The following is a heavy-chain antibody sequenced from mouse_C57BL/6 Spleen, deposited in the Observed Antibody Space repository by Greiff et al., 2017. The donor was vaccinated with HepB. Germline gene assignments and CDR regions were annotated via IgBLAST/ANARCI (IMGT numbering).Heavy chain of an antibody. Sequence: QVQLQQSGAELARPGASVKLSCKASGYTFTSYGISWVKQRTGQGLEWIGEIYPRSGNTYYNEKFKGKATLTADKSSSTAYMELRSLTSEDSAVYFCARKGGYSPFAYWGQGTLVTVSA. CDR1: GYTFTSYG. D-gene: IGHD2-3*01. CDR2: IYPRSGNT. V-gene: IGHV1-81*01. CDR3: ARKGGYSPFAY. J-gene: IGHJ3*01.